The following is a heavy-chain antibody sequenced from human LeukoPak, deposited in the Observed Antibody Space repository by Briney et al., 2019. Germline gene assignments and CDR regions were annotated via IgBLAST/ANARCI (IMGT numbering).Heavy chain of an antibody. CDR3: ARDPHFMFAYGGLDY. J-gene: IGHJ4*02. V-gene: IGHV3-30-3*01. D-gene: IGHD3-10*02. CDR2: ISYDGSNK. Sequence: GGSLRLSCAASGFTFSSYAMHWVRQAPGKGLEWVAVISYDGSNKYYADSVKGRFTISRDNSKNTLYLQMNSLRAEDTAVYYCARDPHFMFAYGGLDYWGQGTLVTVSS. CDR1: GFTFSSYA.